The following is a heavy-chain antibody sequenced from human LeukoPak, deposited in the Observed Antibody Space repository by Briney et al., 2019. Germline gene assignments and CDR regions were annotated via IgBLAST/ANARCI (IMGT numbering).Heavy chain of an antibody. J-gene: IGHJ5*02. CDR3: ARDNIAEVPTAMSYNWFDP. CDR2: INPHNGGT. D-gene: IGHD2-2*01. Sequence: ASVKVSCKASGYTFTGYYIHWLRQAPGQRPEWMGWINPHNGGTNYRQTFQGRVTMTSDTSISTAYMELNRLTSDDTAVYYCARDNIAEVPTAMSYNWFDPWGQGTLVTVSS. CDR1: GYTFTGYY. V-gene: IGHV1-2*02.